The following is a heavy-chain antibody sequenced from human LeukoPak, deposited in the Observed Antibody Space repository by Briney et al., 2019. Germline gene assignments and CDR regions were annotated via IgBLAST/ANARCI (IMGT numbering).Heavy chain of an antibody. V-gene: IGHV3-30*03. CDR3: ARLPGRDIVLMVYAMGELDI. CDR2: ISYDGSEK. D-gene: IGHD2-8*01. Sequence: GGSLRLSCAASGFTFSSYGLYWVRQAPGKGLEWLAVISYDGSEKYYADSVTGRFTISRDNTKNTLYLPMNSLRAEDTAVYYCARLPGRDIVLMVYAMGELDIWGQGTMVTVSS. J-gene: IGHJ3*02. CDR1: GFTFSSYG.